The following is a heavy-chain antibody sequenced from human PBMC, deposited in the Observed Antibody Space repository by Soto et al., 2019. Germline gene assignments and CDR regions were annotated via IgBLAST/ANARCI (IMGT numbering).Heavy chain of an antibody. Sequence: EVQLVESGGGLVKPGGSLRLSCAASGFSFSDYSMNWVRQAPGKGLEWVSSISGSSSYIYYADSLKGRVTVSRDNAEKSLYLQMNSLRAEDTAVYYCARDAAYCSGTGCRDYFHYMDVWGKGTTVTVSS. CDR1: GFSFSDYS. D-gene: IGHD2-2*01. V-gene: IGHV3-21*01. J-gene: IGHJ6*03. CDR3: ARDAAYCSGTGCRDYFHYMDV. CDR2: ISGSSSYI.